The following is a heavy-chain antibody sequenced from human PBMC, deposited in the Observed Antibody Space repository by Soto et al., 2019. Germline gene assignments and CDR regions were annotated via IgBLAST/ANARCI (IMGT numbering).Heavy chain of an antibody. V-gene: IGHV2-5*02. Sequence: QITLKESGPTLVKPTQTLTLTCTFSGFSLSTNGVGVGWIRQPPGKALEWLALIYWDDDKRYSPSLKSRLTLSKHTSKQQVDLTKTHVDPVDTATYYCAHRIDYGGRYFDNWGQGTLVTVSS. CDR3: AHRIDYGGRYFDN. CDR2: IYWDDDK. CDR1: GFSLSTNGVG. D-gene: IGHD1-26*01. J-gene: IGHJ4*02.